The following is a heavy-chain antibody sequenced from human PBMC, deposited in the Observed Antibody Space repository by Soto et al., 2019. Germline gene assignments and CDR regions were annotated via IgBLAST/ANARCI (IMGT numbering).Heavy chain of an antibody. CDR3: AKVRYYDSSGQVDY. CDR1: GFTFSSYG. J-gene: IGHJ4*02. V-gene: IGHV3-30*18. CDR2: ISYDGSNK. D-gene: IGHD3-22*01. Sequence: AGGSLRLSCAASGFTFSSYGMHWVRQAPGKGLEWVAVISYDGSNKYYADSVKGRFTISRDNSKNTLYLQMNSLRAEDTAVYYCAKVRYYDSSGQVDYWGQGTLVTVSS.